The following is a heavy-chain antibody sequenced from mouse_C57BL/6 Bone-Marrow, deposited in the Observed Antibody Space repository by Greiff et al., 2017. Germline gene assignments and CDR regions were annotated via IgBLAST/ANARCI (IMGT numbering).Heavy chain of an antibody. CDR2: IYPRSGYT. CDR1: GYTFTSYG. V-gene: IGHV1-81*01. Sequence: VTLVESGADLARPGASVKLSCTASGYTFTSYGISWVQQRTGQSLEWIGEIYPRSGYTYYTEKFKGKATLTADKSDSTAYMELRRLTSEDSAVYCCAGGDEYDGGYFDYGGQGTARPVSA. J-gene: IGHJ2*01. CDR3: AGGDEYDGGYFDY. D-gene: IGHD2-4*01.